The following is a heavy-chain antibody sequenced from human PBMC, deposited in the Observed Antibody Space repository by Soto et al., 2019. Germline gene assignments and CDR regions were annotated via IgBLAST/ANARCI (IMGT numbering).Heavy chain of an antibody. Sequence: SETLSLTCTVSGASISGFYWSWNRKSAGKGLEWIGRIYATGTTDYNPSLKSRVMMSVDTSKKQFSLKLRSVTAADTAVYYCVRDGTKTLRDWFDPWGQGISVTVSS. D-gene: IGHD1-1*01. J-gene: IGHJ5*02. CDR2: IYATGTT. CDR3: VRDGTKTLRDWFDP. CDR1: GASISGFY. V-gene: IGHV4-4*07.